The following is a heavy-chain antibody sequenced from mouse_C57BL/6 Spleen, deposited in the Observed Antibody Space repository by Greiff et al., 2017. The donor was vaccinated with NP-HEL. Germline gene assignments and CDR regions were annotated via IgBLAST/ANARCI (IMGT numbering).Heavy chain of an antibody. J-gene: IGHJ3*01. V-gene: IGHV1-76*01. CDR2: IYPGSGNT. CDR1: GYTFTDYY. CDR3: ARSGYYGSSLAY. D-gene: IGHD1-1*01. Sequence: VQLQQSGAELVRPGASVKLSCKASGYTFTDYYINWVKQRPGQGLEWIARIYPGSGNTYYNEKFKGKATLTAEKSSSTAYMQLSSLTSEDSAVYFWARSGYYGSSLAYWGQGTLVTVSA.